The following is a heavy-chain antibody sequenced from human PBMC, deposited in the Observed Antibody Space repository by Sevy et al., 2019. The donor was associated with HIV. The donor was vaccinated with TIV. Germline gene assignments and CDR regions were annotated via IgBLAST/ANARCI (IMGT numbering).Heavy chain of an antibody. J-gene: IGHJ4*02. V-gene: IGHV4-4*07. CDR2: IYTSGST. Sequence: SETLSLTCTVSGGSISSYYWSWIRQPAGKGLEWIGRIYTSGSTNYNPSLKSRVTMSVDTSKNQFSLKLSSVTAADTAVYYCARLYSGSYLYYFDYWDQGTLVTVSS. CDR1: GGSISSYY. D-gene: IGHD1-26*01. CDR3: ARLYSGSYLYYFDY.